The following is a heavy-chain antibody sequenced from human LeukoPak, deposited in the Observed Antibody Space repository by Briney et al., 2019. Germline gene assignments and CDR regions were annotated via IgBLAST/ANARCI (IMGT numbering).Heavy chain of an antibody. CDR2: IYYSGNT. D-gene: IGHD5-12*01. J-gene: IGHJ5*02. CDR3: ARDLGYGGLDGPP. V-gene: IGHV4-38-2*02. Sequence: PSETLSLTCTVSGYSINSGHYWGWIRQPPGKRLEWIGSIYYSGNTYYNPTLKSRITISVDTSKNQFSLNLTSVTAADAAVYYCARDLGYGGLDGPPWGKGPLVTFSS. CDR1: GYSINSGHY.